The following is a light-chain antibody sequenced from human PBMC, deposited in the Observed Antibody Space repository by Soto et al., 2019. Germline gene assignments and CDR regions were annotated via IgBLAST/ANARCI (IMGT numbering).Light chain of an antibody. V-gene: IGKV1-5*03. CDR3: QQANSYPYT. CDR1: QSIRTW. Sequence: DIQMTQSPSTLSASVGDRVTITCRARQSIRTWLAWYQQKPGKAPKLLIYKASNLESGVPSRFSGSGSETEFTLTISSLQPDDFATYYCQQANSYPYTFGQGTKLEIK. J-gene: IGKJ2*01. CDR2: KAS.